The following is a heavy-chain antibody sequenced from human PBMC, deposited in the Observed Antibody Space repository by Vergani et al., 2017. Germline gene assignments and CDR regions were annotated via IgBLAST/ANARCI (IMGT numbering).Heavy chain of an antibody. CDR3: ARAKRGRLAVGATDS. D-gene: IGHD6-19*01. CDR1: GGTFSNYA. CDR2: IIPTTGNP. J-gene: IGHJ4*02. V-gene: IGHV7-4-1*01. Sequence: QVQLVQSGAEVKKPGSSVKVSCKASGGTFSNYAISWVRQAPGQGLEWMGGIIPTTGNPTYARAFTGRFVFSLDTSISTAYLQIGSLKAEDTAVYFCARAKRGRLAVGATDSWGQGTLLTVSS.